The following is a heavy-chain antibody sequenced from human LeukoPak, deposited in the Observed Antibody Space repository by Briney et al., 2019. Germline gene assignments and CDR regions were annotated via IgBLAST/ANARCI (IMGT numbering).Heavy chain of an antibody. J-gene: IGHJ4*02. V-gene: IGHV3-66*01. CDR3: ARAPPPIGNYYDSSGYYYEDY. CDR1: GFTVSSNY. D-gene: IGHD3-22*01. CDR2: IYSGGGT. Sequence: PGGSLRLSCAASGFTVSSNYMSWVRQAPGKGLEWVSVIYSGGGTYYADSVKGRFTISRDNSKNTLYLQMNSLRAEDTAVYYCARAPPPIGNYYDSSGYYYEDYWGQGTLVTVSS.